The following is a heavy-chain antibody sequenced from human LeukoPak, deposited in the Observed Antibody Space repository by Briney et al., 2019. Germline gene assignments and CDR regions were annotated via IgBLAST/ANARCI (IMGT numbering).Heavy chain of an antibody. V-gene: IGHV4-34*01. CDR1: GGSFSGYY. CDR3: ARGPVYDYVWGSYRYSQKPTYYFDY. Sequence: PETLSLTCAVYGGSFSGYYWSSIRQPPGKRLEWIGEINHSGSTNYNTSLKSRVAISADTSKNQFSLKLSSVTAADTAVYYCARGPVYDYVWGSYRYSQKPTYYFDYWGQGTLVTVSS. CDR2: INHSGST. D-gene: IGHD3-16*02. J-gene: IGHJ4*02.